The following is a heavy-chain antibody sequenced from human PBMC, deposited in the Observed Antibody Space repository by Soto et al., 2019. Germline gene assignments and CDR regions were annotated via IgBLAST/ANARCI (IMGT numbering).Heavy chain of an antibody. CDR1: GFTVSSNY. CDR2: IYSGGST. V-gene: IGHV3-66*01. D-gene: IGHD4-4*01. J-gene: IGHJ5*02. Sequence: GGSLRLSCAASGFTVSSNYMSWVRQAPGKGLELVSVIYSGGSTYYADSVKGRFTISSDNSKNTLYLQMNSLRAEDTAVYYCARDGPATVTPWGWFDPWGQGTLVTVSS. CDR3: ARDGPATVTPWGWFDP.